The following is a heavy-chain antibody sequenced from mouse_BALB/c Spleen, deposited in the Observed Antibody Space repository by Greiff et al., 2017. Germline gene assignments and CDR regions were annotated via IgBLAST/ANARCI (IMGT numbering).Heavy chain of an antibody. V-gene: IGHV1-63*02. CDR2: IYPGGGYT. CDR3: ARTPHYYGSSSLYYFDY. CDR1: GYTFTNYW. D-gene: IGHD1-1*01. Sequence: QVQLQQSGAELVRPGTSVKISCKASGYTFTNYWLGWVKQRPGHGLEWIGDIYPGGGYTNYNEKFKGKATLTADTSSSTAYMQLSSLTSEDSAVYFCARTPHYYGSSSLYYFDYWGQGTTLTVSS. J-gene: IGHJ2*01.